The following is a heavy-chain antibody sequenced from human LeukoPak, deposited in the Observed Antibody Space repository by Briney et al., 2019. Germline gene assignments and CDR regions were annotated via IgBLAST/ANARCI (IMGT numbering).Heavy chain of an antibody. V-gene: IGHV3-30*04. CDR2: MSFEGYV. Sequence: GGSLRLSCAASGFTLTGYLVHWVRQAPGKGLEWVAVMSFEGYVYCAESLKDRFTVSRDNSKNMIYLHMNSLRAEDTAVYYCARGDSSGYYYHFDYWGQGTLVTVSS. J-gene: IGHJ4*02. CDR1: GFTLTGYL. D-gene: IGHD3-22*01. CDR3: ARGDSSGYYYHFDY.